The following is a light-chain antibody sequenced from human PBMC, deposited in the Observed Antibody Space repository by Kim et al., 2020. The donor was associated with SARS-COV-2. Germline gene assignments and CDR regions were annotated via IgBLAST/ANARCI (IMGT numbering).Light chain of an antibody. Sequence: DIQMTQSPSSLSASVGDRLTITCQASQDINHYLNWYQQKPGKAPKLLIYDAAMLETGVPSRFSGSGSGTDFTFTITSLQPEDIATYYCQQYDDLHITFGGGTKEDIK. J-gene: IGKJ4*01. V-gene: IGKV1-33*01. CDR2: DAA. CDR1: QDINHY. CDR3: QQYDDLHIT.